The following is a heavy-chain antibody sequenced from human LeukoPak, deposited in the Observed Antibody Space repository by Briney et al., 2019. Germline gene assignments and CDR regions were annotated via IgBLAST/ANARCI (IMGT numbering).Heavy chain of an antibody. CDR3: ARGVVVPAAIGWFDP. Sequence: SETLSLTCSVSGDSIRSYWNWVRQPPGKSLEWIGYTHYSGNTYSNPSLKSRVTTSVDTSNNQFSLRLSSVTAADTAMYYCARGVVVPAAIGWFDPWGQGTLVTVSS. D-gene: IGHD2-2*02. J-gene: IGHJ5*02. V-gene: IGHV4-59*12. CDR2: THYSGNT. CDR1: GDSIRSY.